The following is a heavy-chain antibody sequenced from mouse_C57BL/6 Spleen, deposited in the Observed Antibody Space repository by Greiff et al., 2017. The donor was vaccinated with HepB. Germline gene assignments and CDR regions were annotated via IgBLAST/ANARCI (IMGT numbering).Heavy chain of an antibody. CDR1: GFTFSDYG. Sequence: EVKLVESGGGLVKPGGSLKLSCAASGFTFSDYGMHWVRQAPEKGLEWVAYISSGSSTIYYADTVKGRFTISRDNAKNTLFLQMTSLRSEDTAMYYCARRTAQAGAMDYWGQGTSVTVSS. V-gene: IGHV5-17*01. D-gene: IGHD3-2*02. J-gene: IGHJ4*01. CDR3: ARRTAQAGAMDY. CDR2: ISSGSSTI.